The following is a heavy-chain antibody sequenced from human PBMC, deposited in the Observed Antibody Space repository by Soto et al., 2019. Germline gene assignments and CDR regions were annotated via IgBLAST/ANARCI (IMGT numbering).Heavy chain of an antibody. Sequence: QVPLVQSGAEVKKPGASVKVSCTASGYTFTGYYMHWVRQAPGQGLEWRGWIKPNSGGTNYAQKFQGWVTMTRDTSISTAYMELRRLRSDDTAVYYCARGPPISAAYYGMDVWGQGTTVTVSS. CDR3: ARGPPISAAYYGMDV. J-gene: IGHJ6*02. CDR2: IKPNSGGT. D-gene: IGHD6-25*01. CDR1: GYTFTGYY. V-gene: IGHV1-2*04.